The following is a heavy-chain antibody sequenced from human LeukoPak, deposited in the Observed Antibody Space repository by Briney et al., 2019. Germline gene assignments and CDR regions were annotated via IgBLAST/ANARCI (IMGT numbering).Heavy chain of an antibody. J-gene: IGHJ4*02. CDR2: IYSGGST. CDR3: AREGRDGYNYADY. V-gene: IGHV3-66*01. Sequence: GGSLRLSCAASGFTVSSNYMSWVRQAPGKGLEWVSVIYSGGSTYYADSVKGRFTISRDDAKNSLYLQMNSLRAEDMAVYYCAREGRDGYNYADYWGQGTLVTVSS. CDR1: GFTVSSNY. D-gene: IGHD5-24*01.